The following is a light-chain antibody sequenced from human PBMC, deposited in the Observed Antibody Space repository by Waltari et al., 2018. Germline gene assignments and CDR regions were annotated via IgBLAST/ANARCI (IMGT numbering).Light chain of an antibody. J-gene: IGLJ3*02. V-gene: IGLV1-44*01. CDR1: SSNLGNTI. CDR2: RDD. Sequence: QSVLTQPPSVSGTPGQRVTIPCSGSSSNLGNTIVNWYQQVTGTTPKLLIYRDDQRPSGVPDRFSGSKSGTSASLAISGLRSEDEADYYCAAWDDSLNGRWEFGGGTKLTVL. CDR3: AAWDDSLNGRWE.